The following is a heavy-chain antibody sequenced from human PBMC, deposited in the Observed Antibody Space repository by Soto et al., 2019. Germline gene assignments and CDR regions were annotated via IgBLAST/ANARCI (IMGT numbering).Heavy chain of an antibody. Sequence: EVQLVESGGGLVQPGGSLRLSCAASGFTVSTKYMSWVRQAPGKGLEWVSVIYSGGSTFYADSVRGRFTISRDNSKNTVNLQMHSLSAEDTAVYYCARDPWAADYWGQGTLVTVSS. CDR3: ARDPWAADY. CDR2: IYSGGST. J-gene: IGHJ4*02. V-gene: IGHV3-66*01. D-gene: IGHD3-16*01. CDR1: GFTVSTKY.